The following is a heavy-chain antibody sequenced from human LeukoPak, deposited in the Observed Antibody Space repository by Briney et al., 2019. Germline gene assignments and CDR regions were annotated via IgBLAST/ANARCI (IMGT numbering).Heavy chain of an antibody. V-gene: IGHV1-69*13. CDR3: ARDGEGWSDDEADYYYGMDV. CDR1: GGTFSSYA. Sequence: GASVKVSCKASGGTFSSYAISWVRQAPGQGLEWMGGIIPIFGTANYAQKFQGRVTITADESTSTAYMELSSLRSEDTAVYYCARDGEGWSDDEADYYYGMDVWGQGTTVTVSS. D-gene: IGHD6-19*01. J-gene: IGHJ6*02. CDR2: IIPIFGTA.